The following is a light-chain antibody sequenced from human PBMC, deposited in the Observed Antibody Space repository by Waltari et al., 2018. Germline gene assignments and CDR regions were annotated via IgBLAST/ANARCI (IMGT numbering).Light chain of an antibody. Sequence: QSVLTQPPSVSGAPGQTVTISCTGSGSNTGAGHDVHWAQVFPGTAPKLLIYGNNNRPSGVPDRFSGSKSDTSASLAIGGLQAEDEADYYCQSFDIRLSGGVVFGGGTKVTVL. J-gene: IGLJ3*02. CDR3: QSFDIRLSGGVV. CDR2: GNN. V-gene: IGLV1-40*01. CDR1: GSNTGAGHD.